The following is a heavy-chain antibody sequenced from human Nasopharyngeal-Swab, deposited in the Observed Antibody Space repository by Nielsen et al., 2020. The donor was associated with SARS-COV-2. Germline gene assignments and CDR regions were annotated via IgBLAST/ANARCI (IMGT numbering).Heavy chain of an antibody. V-gene: IGHV4-34*01. CDR2: INHSGST. CDR1: GGSFSGYY. D-gene: IGHD2-2*01. CDR3: ARGPRYCSSTSCYRYYYYYMDV. J-gene: IGHJ6*03. Sequence: GSLRLSCAVYGGSFSGYYWSWTRQPPGKGLEWIGEINHSGSTNYNPSLKSRVTISVDTSKNQFSLKLSSVTAADTAVYYCARGPRYCSSTSCYRYYYYYMDVWGKGTTVTVSS.